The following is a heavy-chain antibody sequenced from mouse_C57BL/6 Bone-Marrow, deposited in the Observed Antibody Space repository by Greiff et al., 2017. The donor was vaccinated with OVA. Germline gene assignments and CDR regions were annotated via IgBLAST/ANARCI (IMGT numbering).Heavy chain of an antibody. D-gene: IGHD1-1*01. V-gene: IGHV1-64*01. CDR3: ARPHYYGSRYFDY. CDR1: GYTFTSYW. J-gene: IGHJ2*01. Sequence: VQLQQSGAELVKPGASVKLSCKASGYTFTSYWMHWVKQRPGQGLEWIGMIHPNSGSTNYNEKFKSKATLTVDKSSSTAYMQLSSLTSEDSAVYYCARPHYYGSRYFDYWGQGTTLTVSS. CDR2: IHPNSGST.